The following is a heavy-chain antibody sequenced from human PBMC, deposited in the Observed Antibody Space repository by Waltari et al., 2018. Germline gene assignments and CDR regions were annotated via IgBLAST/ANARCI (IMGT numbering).Heavy chain of an antibody. J-gene: IGHJ6*03. V-gene: IGHV4-34*01. CDR2: INHSGST. Sequence: QVQLQQWGAGLLKPSETLSLTCAVYGGSFSGSYWSWIRPPPGKGLEWIGEINHSGSTNYNPSLKSRVTISVDTSKNQFSLKLSSVTAADTAVYYCARGRGIAARLSYYYYMDVWGKGTTVTVSS. CDR1: GGSFSGSY. D-gene: IGHD6-6*01. CDR3: ARGRGIAARLSYYYYMDV.